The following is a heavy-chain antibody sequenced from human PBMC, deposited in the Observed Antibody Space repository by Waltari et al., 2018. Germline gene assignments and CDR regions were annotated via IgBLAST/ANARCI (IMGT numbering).Heavy chain of an antibody. V-gene: IGHV3-33*01. Sequence: QVQLVESGGGVVQPGRSLRLSCAASGFTFSIYGMHWVRQAPGKGLEWVAAIWYDGRNKDYADSGKGRFTISRDSSKNTFDLQMNSLRGEDTAVYYCARDARPPYSGSYLLNWYFDLWGRGTPVTVSS. D-gene: IGHD1-26*01. J-gene: IGHJ2*01. CDR2: IWYDGRNK. CDR3: ARDARPPYSGSYLLNWYFDL. CDR1: GFTFSIYG.